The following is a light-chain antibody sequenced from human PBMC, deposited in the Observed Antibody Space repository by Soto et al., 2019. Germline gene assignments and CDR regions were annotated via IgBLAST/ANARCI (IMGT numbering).Light chain of an antibody. CDR3: LLTYSGGRV. V-gene: IGLV7-46*01. CDR2: DTT. J-gene: IGLJ2*01. CDR1: DGPVTSNHY. Sequence: QTVVTQEPSLTVSTGGTVTLTCGSSDGPVTSNHYPYWYQQRPGQVPRTLIYDTTNRQSWAPARFSGSLVGVKAALTLSGAQPEDEADYYCLLTYSGGRVFGGGTQLTVL.